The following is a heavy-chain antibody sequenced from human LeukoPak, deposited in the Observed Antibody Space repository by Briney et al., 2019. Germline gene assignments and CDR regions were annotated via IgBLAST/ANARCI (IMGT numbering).Heavy chain of an antibody. D-gene: IGHD1-26*01. CDR1: GFPFSSYW. CDR3: AKGGKWDVTPFDY. CDR2: ISGGGGST. J-gene: IGHJ4*02. Sequence: GGSLRLSCVASGFPFSSYWMTWVRQAPGKGLEWVSTISGGGGSTYYADSVKGRFTISRDNSKNTLYLQVNSLRAKDTAVYYCAKGGKWDVTPFDYWGQGTLVTVSS. V-gene: IGHV3-23*01.